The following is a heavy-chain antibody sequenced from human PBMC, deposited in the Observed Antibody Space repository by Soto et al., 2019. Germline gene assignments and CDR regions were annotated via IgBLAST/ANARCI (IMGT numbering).Heavy chain of an antibody. Sequence: QVQLVESGGGVVQPGASLRLSCVGSGFTFRSYVIHWVRQAPGKGLEWVALTSYDGGNKYYDDSVKGRFTISRDNSRNTVDLHMDSLRLEDTALYYCARWGTTWGLDVWGQGTLVSVSS. CDR2: TSYDGGNK. CDR1: GFTFRSYV. J-gene: IGHJ4*02. CDR3: ARWGTTWGLDV. D-gene: IGHD2-21*02. V-gene: IGHV3-30*19.